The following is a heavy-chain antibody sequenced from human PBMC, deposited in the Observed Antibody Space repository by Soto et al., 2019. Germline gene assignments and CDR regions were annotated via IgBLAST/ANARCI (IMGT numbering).Heavy chain of an antibody. CDR3: ARLNLEWSDYYYYYGMDV. J-gene: IGHJ6*02. D-gene: IGHD3-3*01. Sequence: SETLSLTFTVSGGSISGGDYYWSCIRQPPWKGLEWIGYIYYSGSTYYNPSLKSRCTISVDTSKNQFSLKLRSVTDADTAVYYCARLNLEWSDYYYYYGMDVWGQGTTVTVSS. CDR1: GGSISGGDYY. V-gene: IGHV4-30-4*01. CDR2: IYYSGST.